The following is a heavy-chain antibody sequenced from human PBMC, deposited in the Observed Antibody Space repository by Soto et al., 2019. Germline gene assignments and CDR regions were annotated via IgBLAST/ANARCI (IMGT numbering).Heavy chain of an antibody. CDR3: ARDLSVAGPDY. J-gene: IGHJ4*02. D-gene: IGHD6-19*01. CDR1: GFTFISYA. V-gene: IGHV3-30*03. Sequence: RGSLRLSCAASGFTFISYAMHCFRQAPGKGLEWVAVISYDESDKYYADSLKGRFTISRDNSKNTLYLQMNSLRGGDTAVYYCARDLSVAGPDYWGQGTLVTVSS. CDR2: ISYDESDK.